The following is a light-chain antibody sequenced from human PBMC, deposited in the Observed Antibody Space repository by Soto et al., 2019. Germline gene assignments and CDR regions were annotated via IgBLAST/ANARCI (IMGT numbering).Light chain of an antibody. V-gene: IGKV3-11*02. Sequence: EIVLTQSPATLSLSPGERATLSCRASQSIGLAIAWYQHKPGQAPRLLIFDASQRATGIPARFRGSGSGRDFTLSISSLEPEDFAVYYCQQRTDRPPSTFGQGTKVESK. CDR1: QSIGLA. CDR2: DAS. J-gene: IGKJ1*01. CDR3: QQRTDRPPST.